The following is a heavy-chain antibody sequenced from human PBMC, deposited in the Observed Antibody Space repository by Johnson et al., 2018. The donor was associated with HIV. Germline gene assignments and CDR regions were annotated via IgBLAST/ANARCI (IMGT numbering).Heavy chain of an antibody. V-gene: IGHV3-66*01. CDR3: ARAYSDISGYYPHAFHV. J-gene: IGHJ3*01. CDR1: GFTVSSNY. D-gene: IGHD3-22*01. CDR2: SSSGNSM. Sequence: MQLVESGGGLVQPGGSLRLSCAVSGFTVSSNYMTWVRRAPGKGLEWVSYISSSGNSMYYADSVMGRFTISRDKSENTVYLQMNRLRAEDTAVYFCARAYSDISGYYPHAFHVWGQGTVVIVSS.